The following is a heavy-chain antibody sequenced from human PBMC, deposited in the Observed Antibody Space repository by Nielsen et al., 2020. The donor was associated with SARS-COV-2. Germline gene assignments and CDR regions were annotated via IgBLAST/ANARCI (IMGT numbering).Heavy chain of an antibody. J-gene: IGHJ4*02. CDR3: ASHNYGDHTIDY. V-gene: IGHV3-11*03. CDR2: ISSSSSYT. D-gene: IGHD4-17*01. Sequence: GESLKISCAVSGFTFSDYYMSWIRQAPGKGLEWVSYISSSSSYTNYADSVKGRFTISRDNAKNSLYLQMNSLRAEDTAVYYCASHNYGDHTIDYWGQGTLVTVSS. CDR1: GFTFSDYY.